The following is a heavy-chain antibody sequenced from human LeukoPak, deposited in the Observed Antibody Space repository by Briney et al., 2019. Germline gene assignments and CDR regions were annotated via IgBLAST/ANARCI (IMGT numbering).Heavy chain of an antibody. V-gene: IGHV3-23*01. J-gene: IGHJ4*02. CDR1: GFTFSSYG. CDR2: ISGSGGST. CDR3: AKGLGEATAYDFDY. D-gene: IGHD3-16*01. Sequence: PGGSLRLSCAASGFTFSSYGMHWVRQAPGTGLEWVSAISGSGGSTYYADSVKGRFTISRDNSKNTLYLQMNSLRAEDTAVYYCAKGLGEATAYDFDYWGQGTLVTVSS.